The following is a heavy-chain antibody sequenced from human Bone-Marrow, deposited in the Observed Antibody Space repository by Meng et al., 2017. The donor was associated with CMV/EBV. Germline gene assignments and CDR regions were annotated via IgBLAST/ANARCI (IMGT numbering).Heavy chain of an antibody. CDR1: GGSISSYY. D-gene: IGHD6-19*01. Sequence: SETLSLTCTVAGGSISSYYWSWTRQPRGKGLEWIGYIYYSGSTNYNPSLKSRVTISVDTSKNQFSLKLSSVTAADTAVYYCARDAVGRKSSGWYDYWGQGTLVTVSS. CDR2: IYYSGST. CDR3: ARDAVGRKSSGWYDY. V-gene: IGHV4-59*01. J-gene: IGHJ4*02.